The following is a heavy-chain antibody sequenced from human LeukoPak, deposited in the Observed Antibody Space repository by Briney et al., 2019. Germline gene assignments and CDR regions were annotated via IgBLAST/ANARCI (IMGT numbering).Heavy chain of an antibody. V-gene: IGHV1-3*01. CDR1: GYTFTSYA. D-gene: IGHD5-24*01. CDR2: INAGNGDT. J-gene: IGHJ4*02. CDR3: ARTEMATILDFDY. Sequence: ASVKVSCKASGYTFTSYAMHWVRQAPGQRLEWMGWINAGNGDTKYSQKFQGRVTITRDTSASTAYMELSSLRSEDTAVFYCARTEMATILDFDYWGQGTLVTVSS.